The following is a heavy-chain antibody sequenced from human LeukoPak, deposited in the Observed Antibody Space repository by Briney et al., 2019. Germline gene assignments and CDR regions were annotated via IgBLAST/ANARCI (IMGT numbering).Heavy chain of an antibody. CDR1: GYTFTSSG. CDR3: ARVWFGDLYGMDV. D-gene: IGHD3-10*01. J-gene: IGHJ6*02. CDR2: ISTYNGNT. V-gene: IGHV1-18*01. Sequence: ASVKVSCKASGYTFTSSGISWVRQAPAQGLEWMGWISTYNGNTNFDQKLQGRVTMTTDTSTSTAYMELRSLRSDDTAVYYCARVWFGDLYGMDVWGQGTTVTVSS.